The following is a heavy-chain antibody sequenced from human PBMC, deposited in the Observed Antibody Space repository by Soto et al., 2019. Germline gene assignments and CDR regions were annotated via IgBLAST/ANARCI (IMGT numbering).Heavy chain of an antibody. V-gene: IGHV3-33*01. CDR2: IWYDGSNK. Sequence: QVQLVESGGGVVQPGRSLRLSCAASGFTFSSYGMHWVRQAPGKGLEWVAVIWYDGSNKYYADSVQGRFTISRDNSKNTLYLQMNSLRAKHTVVYHCSRDGRNSFVAFDYRGQRNVVTVPS. J-gene: IGHJ4*02. D-gene: IGHD2-21*01. CDR1: GFTFSSYG. CDR3: SRDGRNSFVAFDY.